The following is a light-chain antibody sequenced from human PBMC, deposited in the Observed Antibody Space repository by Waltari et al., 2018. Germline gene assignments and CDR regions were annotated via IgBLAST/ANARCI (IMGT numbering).Light chain of an antibody. Sequence: VLTQSPDTLSLSPGERATLSCRASQSVSTPFFLWYQQNPGQAPRLLIFATSSRAPGIPDGFSGSGSGTYFTLTISRLEPEDFAFYYCQQYETLPATFGGGTKVEIK. CDR2: ATS. V-gene: IGKV3-20*01. CDR3: QQYETLPAT. J-gene: IGKJ4*01. CDR1: QSVSTPF.